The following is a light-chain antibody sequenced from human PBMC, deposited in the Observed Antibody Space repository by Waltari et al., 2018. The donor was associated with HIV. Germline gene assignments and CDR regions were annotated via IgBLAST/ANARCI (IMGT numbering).Light chain of an antibody. CDR3: MQSLQIPPT. Sequence: IVLTQSPLSLPVIPGEPASLSCRSSQSLLHSSGFSYLDWYLQKPGQSPQLLIYLGSHRASGVSDRFSGGGSGTHFTLNVTRVEADDVGIYFCMQSLQIPPTFGGGTKV. J-gene: IGKJ4*01. CDR2: LGS. V-gene: IGKV2-28*01. CDR1: QSLLHSSGFSY.